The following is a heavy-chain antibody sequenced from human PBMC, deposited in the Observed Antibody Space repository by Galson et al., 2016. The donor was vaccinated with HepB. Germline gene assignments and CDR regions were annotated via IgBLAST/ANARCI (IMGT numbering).Heavy chain of an antibody. CDR2: IDPSDSYT. Sequence: SGAEVKKPGESLTISCKGSGYSFTSYWISWVRQMPGKGLEWMGRIDPSDSYTNYSPSIQGHVTISADKSTSTAYLQCSNLKASDTAMYYCARLEAAAGISFMRHWGQGTLVSVSS. J-gene: IGHJ1*01. CDR3: ARLEAAAGISFMRH. V-gene: IGHV5-10-1*01. D-gene: IGHD6-13*01. CDR1: GYSFTSYW.